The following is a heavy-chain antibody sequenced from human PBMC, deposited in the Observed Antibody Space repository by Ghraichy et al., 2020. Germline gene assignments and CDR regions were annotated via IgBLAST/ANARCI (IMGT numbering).Heavy chain of an antibody. D-gene: IGHD3-10*01. J-gene: IGHJ5*02. V-gene: IGHV4-38-2*02. CDR2: IYHSGST. CDR1: GYSISSGYY. CDR3: ARLGMVRGLNWFDP. Sequence: SETLSLTCTVSGYSISSGYYWGWIRQPPGKGLEWIGSIYHSGSTYYNPSLKSRVTISVDTSKNQFSLKLSSVTAADTAVYYCARLGMVRGLNWFDPWGQGTLVTVSS.